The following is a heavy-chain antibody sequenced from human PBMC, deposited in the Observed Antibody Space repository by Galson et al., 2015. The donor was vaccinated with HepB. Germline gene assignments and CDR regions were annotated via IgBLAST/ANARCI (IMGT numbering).Heavy chain of an antibody. J-gene: IGHJ1*01. CDR3: ARGPWFGELTGILVLQH. CDR1: GYTFTSYG. D-gene: IGHD3-10*01. CDR2: INPYNGNT. Sequence: SVKVSCKASGYTFTSYGISYVRQAPGQGLEWVGWINPYNGNTNYAQKFQGRVTMTTDTSTSTAYMELRSLRSDDTAVYYCARGPWFGELTGILVLQHWGQGTLVTVPS. V-gene: IGHV1-18*04.